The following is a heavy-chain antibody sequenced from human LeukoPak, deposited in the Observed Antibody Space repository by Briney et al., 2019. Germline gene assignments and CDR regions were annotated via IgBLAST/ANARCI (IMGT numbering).Heavy chain of an antibody. D-gene: IGHD2-2*01. Sequence: ASVKVSCKASGYTFSNFGINWVRQAPRQALEWIAWISGNNDNPNYGQKFQGRYTVTTDSSTSTAYLELRNLRSDDTAVYYCARDGSSTDDYWGQGAL. J-gene: IGHJ4*02. CDR2: ISGNNDNP. V-gene: IGHV1-18*01. CDR3: ARDGSSTDDY. CDR1: GYTFSNFG.